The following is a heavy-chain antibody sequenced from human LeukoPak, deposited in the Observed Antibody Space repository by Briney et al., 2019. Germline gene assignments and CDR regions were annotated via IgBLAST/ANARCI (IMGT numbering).Heavy chain of an antibody. V-gene: IGHV3-7*03. CDR2: IKQDGSEK. D-gene: IGHD3-3*01. Sequence: GGSLRLSCAASGFTFSSYWMSWVRQAPGKGLEWVANIKQDGSEKYYVDSVKGRFTISRDNSKNMLYLQMNSLRAEDTAVYYCAKDASGTYPSDFDYWGQGTLVTVSS. CDR3: AKDASGTYPSDFDY. J-gene: IGHJ4*02. CDR1: GFTFSSYW.